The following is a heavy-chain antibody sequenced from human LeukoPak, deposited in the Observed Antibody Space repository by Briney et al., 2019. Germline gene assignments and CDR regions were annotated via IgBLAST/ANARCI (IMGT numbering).Heavy chain of an antibody. CDR2: IYYSGST. J-gene: IGHJ4*02. CDR3: ASPTVAGNWGVIDY. V-gene: IGHV4-34*01. CDR1: GGSFSGYY. D-gene: IGHD6-19*01. Sequence: SETLSLTCAVYGGSFSGYYWSWIRQPPGKGLEWIGSIYYSGSTYYNPSLKSRVTISVDTSKNQFSLKLSSVTAADTAVYYCASPTVAGNWGVIDYWGQGTLVTVSS.